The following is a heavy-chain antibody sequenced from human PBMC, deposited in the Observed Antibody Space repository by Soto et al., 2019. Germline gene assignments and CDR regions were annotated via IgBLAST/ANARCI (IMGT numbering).Heavy chain of an antibody. CDR1: GFTFSNAW. D-gene: IGHD1-1*01. CDR3: TTDWKDYSLAFDI. V-gene: IGHV3-15*01. J-gene: IGHJ3*02. Sequence: EVQLVESGGGLVKPGGSLRLSCAASGFTFSNAWMSWVRQAPGKGLEWVGRIKSKTDGGTTDYAAPVKGRFTISRDDSKNTLYLQMNSLKTEDTAVYYCTTDWKDYSLAFDIWGQGTMVTVSS. CDR2: IKSKTDGGTT.